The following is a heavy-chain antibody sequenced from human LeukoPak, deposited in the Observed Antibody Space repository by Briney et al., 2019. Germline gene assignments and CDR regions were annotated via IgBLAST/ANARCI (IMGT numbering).Heavy chain of an antibody. CDR1: GDSISSGSFC. J-gene: IGHJ6*03. V-gene: IGHV4-61*09. Sequence: PSQTLSLTCTVSGDSISSGSFCWSWIRQPAGKGLDWIGHIYTTGSTNYNPSLKSRVTISVDTSKNQFSLKLSSVTAADTAVYYCARDPAGTYYYYYMDVWGKGTTVTISS. D-gene: IGHD1-1*01. CDR3: ARDPAGTYYYYYMDV. CDR2: IYTTGST.